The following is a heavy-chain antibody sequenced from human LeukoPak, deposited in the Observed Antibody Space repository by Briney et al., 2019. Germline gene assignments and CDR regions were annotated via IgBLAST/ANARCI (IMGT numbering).Heavy chain of an antibody. D-gene: IGHD6-13*01. V-gene: IGHV3-7*04. CDR1: GFAFSTIW. CDR2: INQDGSEE. J-gene: IGHJ4*02. Sequence: GGSLRLSCAASGFAFSTIWMSWVRQAPGKGLEWVANINQDGSEEYYVESVKGRFTISRDNGKNSLYLQMSSLRAEDTAVYYCARAAAAGTCDYWGQGTLVTVSS. CDR3: ARAAAAGTCDY.